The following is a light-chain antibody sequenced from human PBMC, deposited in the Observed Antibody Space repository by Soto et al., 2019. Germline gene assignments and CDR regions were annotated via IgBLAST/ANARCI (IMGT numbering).Light chain of an antibody. CDR1: QGIAYD. CDR3: QQYNSYSPLT. J-gene: IGKJ4*01. CDR2: AAS. Sequence: AIQMTQSPSSLSASVGDSGTITCRASQGIAYDLGWYQLKPRKAPQLLIYAASTLQSGVPPRFSGSGSGTYFTLTISSLQPDDFATYSCQQYNSYSPLTFGGGTKVYIK. V-gene: IGKV1-6*01.